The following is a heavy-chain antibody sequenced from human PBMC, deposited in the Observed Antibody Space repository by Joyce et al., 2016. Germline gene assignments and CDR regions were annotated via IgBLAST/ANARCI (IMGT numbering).Heavy chain of an antibody. V-gene: IGHV3-74*03. CDR1: GFAFGNYW. J-gene: IGHJ4*02. CDR2: LNREGTTT. Sequence: EARLVQSGGGFFQPGESLRLSCEASGFAFGNYWMYWVRQVPGKAPEGVSRLNREGTTTEYADSVEGRFTISRDNDKNTLYLDMNSLRVDDTAVFFCARGPYCAAYCQTHGPFYFDRWGQGTQVTVST. D-gene: IGHD2-21*01. CDR3: ARGPYCAAYCQTHGPFYFDR.